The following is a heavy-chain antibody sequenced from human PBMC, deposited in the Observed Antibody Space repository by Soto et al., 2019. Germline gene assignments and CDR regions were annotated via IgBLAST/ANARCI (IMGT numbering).Heavy chain of an antibody. CDR2: IYDSGNI. D-gene: IGHD3-16*02. Sequence: PSETLSLTCAVSGYSISSGYYWGCIRQPPGKGLEWIGTIYDSGNIYNNPSLKSRVSISVDTSKNQFSLKVTSVTAADTAVYYCARGGEDLSYVMDVWGPGTTVTVSS. CDR1: GYSISSGYY. J-gene: IGHJ6*02. CDR3: ARGGEDLSYVMDV. V-gene: IGHV4-38-2*01.